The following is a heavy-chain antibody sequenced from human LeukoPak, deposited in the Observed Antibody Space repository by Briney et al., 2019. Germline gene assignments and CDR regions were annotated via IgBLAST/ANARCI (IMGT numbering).Heavy chain of an antibody. V-gene: IGHV4-61*03. D-gene: IGHD3-10*01. CDR1: GGSITSGEHY. J-gene: IGHJ4*02. Sequence: SQTLSLTCTVSGGSITSGEHYCSWIRQPPGKGLEWIAYIYYSGSTNYNPSLKSRVTISVDTSKNHFSLKLSSVTAADTAVYYCTRLSRGTSAGFDYWGQGTLVTVSS. CDR3: TRLSRGTSAGFDY. CDR2: IYYSGST.